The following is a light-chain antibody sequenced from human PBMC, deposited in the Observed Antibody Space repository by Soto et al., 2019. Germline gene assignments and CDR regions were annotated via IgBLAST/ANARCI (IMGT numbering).Light chain of an antibody. Sequence: ESVLTQSPGTLSLSPGERATLSCRASQSVGNNYLAWYQQKPGQAPRFLIYDASNRATSIPDRFSGSGSGTHFTLTISRLEPEDFAVYYCQQYGSTPLTFGGGTKVEIK. CDR1: QSVGNNY. J-gene: IGKJ4*01. CDR3: QQYGSTPLT. V-gene: IGKV3-20*01. CDR2: DAS.